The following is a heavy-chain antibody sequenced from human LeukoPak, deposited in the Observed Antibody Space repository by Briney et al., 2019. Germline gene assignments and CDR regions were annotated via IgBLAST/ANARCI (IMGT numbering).Heavy chain of an antibody. CDR1: GFTXSTYS. D-gene: IGHD2/OR15-2a*01. Sequence: PGGXXXXSCAAXGFTXSTYSIIWVRQAPGRGLDWVSSISSSSSYIYYADSVKGGLTISRDKAKNSLYLQMNSLTAEDTAVYYCVRENWELSGGFDYWGQGTLVTVSS. CDR2: ISSSSSYI. V-gene: IGHV3-21*01. J-gene: IGHJ4*02. CDR3: VRENWELSGGFDY.